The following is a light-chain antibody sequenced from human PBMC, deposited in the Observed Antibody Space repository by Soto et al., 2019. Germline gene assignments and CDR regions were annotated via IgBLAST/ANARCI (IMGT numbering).Light chain of an antibody. CDR2: TTS. CDR1: QSISIY. CDR3: QQYYTLAT. Sequence: DIQMTQSPSSLSASVGDRVTITCRASQSISIYLNWYQQKPGKAPTLLIHTTSTLQLGVPSRFSGSGSGTDFSLTISSLQPDDFATYYCQQYYTLATFGQGTKVEIK. J-gene: IGKJ1*01. V-gene: IGKV1-39*01.